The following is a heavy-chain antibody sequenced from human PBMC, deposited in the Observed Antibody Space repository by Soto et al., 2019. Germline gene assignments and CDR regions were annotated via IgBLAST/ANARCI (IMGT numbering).Heavy chain of an antibody. CDR1: GGSISSSSYY. J-gene: IGHJ4*02. CDR3: ARLKGPNPPPYYFDY. CDR2: IYYSGST. V-gene: IGHV4-39*01. Sequence: SETLSLTCTVSGGSISSSSYYWGWIRQPPGKGLEWIGSIYYSGSTYYNPSLKSRVTISVDTSKNQFSLKLSSVTAADTAVYYCARLKGPNPPPYYFDYWGQGTLVTVSS.